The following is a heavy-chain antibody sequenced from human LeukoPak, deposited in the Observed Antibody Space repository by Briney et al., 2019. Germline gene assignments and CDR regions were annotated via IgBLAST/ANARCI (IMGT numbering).Heavy chain of an antibody. D-gene: IGHD2-2*01. Sequence: GGSLRLSCAASGFTFSRFWMSWVRQAPGKGLEWVSNINQDGGDIHYMDSLKGRFTISRDNAKNSLYLQMNSLRAEDTAVYYCAKGGDIVVVPAGPQTGAFDIWGQGTMVTVSS. V-gene: IGHV3-7*03. J-gene: IGHJ3*02. CDR3: AKGGDIVVVPAGPQTGAFDI. CDR2: INQDGGDI. CDR1: GFTFSRFW.